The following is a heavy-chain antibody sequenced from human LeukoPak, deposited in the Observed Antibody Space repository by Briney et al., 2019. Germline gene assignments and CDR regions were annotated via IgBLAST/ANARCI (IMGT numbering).Heavy chain of an antibody. CDR3: TRSMVATVGGDY. CDR2: ISSSSSNI. CDR1: GFTFSTYS. D-gene: IGHD5-12*01. V-gene: IGHV3-48*01. Sequence: PGGSLRLSCAASGFTFSTYSMNWVRQAPGKGLEWVSCISSSSSNIYYADSVKGRFTISRDNAKNSLYLQMNSLRAEDTAVYYCTRSMVATVGGDYWGQGTLVTVSS. J-gene: IGHJ4*02.